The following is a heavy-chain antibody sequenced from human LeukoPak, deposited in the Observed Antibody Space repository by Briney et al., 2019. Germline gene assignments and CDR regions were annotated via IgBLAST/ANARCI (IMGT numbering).Heavy chain of an antibody. CDR1: GFTFSSYA. Sequence: GGSLRLSCAASGFTFSSYAMHWVRQAPGKGLGYVSAISSNGGSTYYANSVKGRFTISRDNSKNTLYLQMNSLRAEDTAVYYCAKGARSGAGVFDYWGQGTLVTVSS. D-gene: IGHD3-10*01. V-gene: IGHV3-64*01. J-gene: IGHJ4*02. CDR2: ISSNGGST. CDR3: AKGARSGAGVFDY.